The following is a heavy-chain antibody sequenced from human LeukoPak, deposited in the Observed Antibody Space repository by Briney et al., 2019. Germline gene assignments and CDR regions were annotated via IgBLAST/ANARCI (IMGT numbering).Heavy chain of an antibody. D-gene: IGHD2-15*01. CDR2: ISGSGGSA. CDR1: GFTFSNYA. CDR3: AKSRETVVVASDY. Sequence: GGSLRLSCAASGFTFSNYAMTWARQAPGKGLEWVSAISGSGGSAYYADSVKGRFTISRDNSKNTLYLQMNSLRAEDTAVYYCAKSRETVVVASDYWGQGTLVTVSS. V-gene: IGHV3-23*01. J-gene: IGHJ4*02.